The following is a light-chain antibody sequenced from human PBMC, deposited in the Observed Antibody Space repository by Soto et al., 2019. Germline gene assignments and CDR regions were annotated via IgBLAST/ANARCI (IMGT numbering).Light chain of an antibody. Sequence: QSLLTQPASVSGSPGQSISISCTGTRSDVGGYPYVSWYQHHPGKAPKVMIYEVSNRPSGVSNRSSGSKSGNTASLTISGLQTEDEADYYCSSYTNSGTRVFGGGTKVTVL. V-gene: IGLV2-14*01. CDR2: EVS. CDR1: RSDVGGYPY. J-gene: IGLJ2*01. CDR3: SSYTNSGTRV.